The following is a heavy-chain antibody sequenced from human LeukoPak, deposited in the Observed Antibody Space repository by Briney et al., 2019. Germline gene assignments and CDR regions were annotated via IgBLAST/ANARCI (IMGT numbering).Heavy chain of an antibody. Sequence: SVTVSCTASGGTFISYAISWVRQAPGQGLEWMGRIIPILGIANYAQKFQGRVTITADKSTSTAYMELSSLRSEDTAVYYCAQLRSNWFDPWGQGTLVTVSS. J-gene: IGHJ5*02. V-gene: IGHV1-69*04. CDR2: IIPILGIA. CDR3: AQLRSNWFDP. D-gene: IGHD1-26*01. CDR1: GGTFISYA.